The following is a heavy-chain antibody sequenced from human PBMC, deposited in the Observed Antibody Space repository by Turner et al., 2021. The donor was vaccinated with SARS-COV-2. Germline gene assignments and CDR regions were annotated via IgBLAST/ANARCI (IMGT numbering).Heavy chain of an antibody. V-gene: IGHV4-34*01. CDR1: GGSFIGYH. J-gene: IGHJ4*02. Sequence: QVHLQQWGAGLLKPSATLSLTCGVDGGSFIGYHWTWVRQPPGKGLQWIGEVTYSGSNNYNPSLRGRLTISVDMSKNHFSLNLISVTAADTAMYYCARDPRAGIDYWGQGTLVTVSS. CDR2: VTYSGSN. CDR3: ARDPRAGIDY. D-gene: IGHD3-10*01.